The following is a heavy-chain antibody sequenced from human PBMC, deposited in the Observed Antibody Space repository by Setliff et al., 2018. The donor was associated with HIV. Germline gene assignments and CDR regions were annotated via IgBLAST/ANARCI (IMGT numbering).Heavy chain of an antibody. J-gene: IGHJ4*02. CDR3: ARDPHLVPAPMSPDY. V-gene: IGHV1-18*01. CDR1: GYNFISYG. D-gene: IGHD2-2*01. CDR2: ISAYNGAT. Sequence: ASVKVSCKASGYNFISYGINWVRQAPGQGLEWMGWISAYNGATNFAQRLQGRVTMTTDASTTTAYMELRSLRSDDTAVYFCARDPHLVPAPMSPDYWGQGTLVTVSS.